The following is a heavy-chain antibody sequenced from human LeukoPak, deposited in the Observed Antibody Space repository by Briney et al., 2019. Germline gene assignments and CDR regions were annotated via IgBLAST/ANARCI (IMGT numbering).Heavy chain of an antibody. V-gene: IGHV4-59*11. CDR3: ARERYYDSSGSAFDY. CDR2: IFYSGST. J-gene: IGHJ4*02. CDR1: GGSISSHY. D-gene: IGHD3-22*01. Sequence: PSETLSLTCTVSGGSISSHYWSWIRQPPGKGLEWIGYIFYSGSTNYNPSPKSRVTISVDTSKNQFSLKLSSVTAADTAVYYCARERYYDSSGSAFDYWGQGTLVTVAS.